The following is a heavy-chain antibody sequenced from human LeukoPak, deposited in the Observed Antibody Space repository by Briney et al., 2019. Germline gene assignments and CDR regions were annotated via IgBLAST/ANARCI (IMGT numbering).Heavy chain of an antibody. CDR2: ISSSGSTI. Sequence: GGSLRLSCAASGFTFSDYYMSWIRQAPGKGLEWVSYISSSGSTIYYADSVKGRFTISRDNAKNSLYLQMNSLRAEDTAVYYCARDDRLRYFDWSIRRAFDIWGQGTMVTVSS. CDR1: GFTFSDYY. D-gene: IGHD3-9*01. CDR3: ARDDRLRYFDWSIRRAFDI. V-gene: IGHV3-11*01. J-gene: IGHJ3*02.